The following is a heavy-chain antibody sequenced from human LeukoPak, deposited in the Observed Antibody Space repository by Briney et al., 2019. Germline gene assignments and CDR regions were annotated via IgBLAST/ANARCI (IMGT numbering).Heavy chain of an antibody. Sequence: GGSLRLSCAASGFTFSSYWMHWVRQAPGKGLVWVSRIKSDGSTNYADSVKGRFTISRDNAKNAVSLQMNSLRAEDTGVYYCARAPSEIGGYYPEYFRHWGQGTLVTVSS. V-gene: IGHV3-74*01. CDR2: IKSDGST. D-gene: IGHD3-22*01. CDR1: GFTFSSYW. J-gene: IGHJ1*01. CDR3: ARAPSEIGGYYPEYFRH.